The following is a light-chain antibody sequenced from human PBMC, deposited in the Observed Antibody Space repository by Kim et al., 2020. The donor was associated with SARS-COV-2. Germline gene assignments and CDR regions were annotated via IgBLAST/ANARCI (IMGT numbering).Light chain of an antibody. CDR3: QQYSYSPLT. J-gene: IGKJ2*01. V-gene: IGKV3-20*01. Sequence: LSPRERATLSCQASQNVCRTHLAWYQQKPGQVPRLLIYCSSSRATGIPDRFSGSGSGTDFTLTISRLGPEDFAVYYCQQYSYSPLTFGQGTKLEI. CDR1: QNVCRTH. CDR2: CSS.